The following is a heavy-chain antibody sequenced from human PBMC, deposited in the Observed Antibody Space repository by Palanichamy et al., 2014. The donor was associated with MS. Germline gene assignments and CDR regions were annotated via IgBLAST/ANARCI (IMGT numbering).Heavy chain of an antibody. D-gene: IGHD2-21*01. J-gene: IGHJ4*02. CDR2: ISSGATTI. Sequence: EVQLVESGGGLVQPGRSLRLSCAASGFTFSSYDMNWVRQAPGKGLEWVSYISSGATTIYYADSVKGRFTISGDNAKNSLYLQMNSLRAEDTAVYYCATGFRRADYWGQGTLVTVSS. V-gene: IGHV3-48*03. CDR3: ATGFRRADY. CDR1: GFTFSSYD.